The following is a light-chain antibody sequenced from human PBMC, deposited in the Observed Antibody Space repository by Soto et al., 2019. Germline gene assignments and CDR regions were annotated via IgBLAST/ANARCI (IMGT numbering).Light chain of an antibody. CDR1: QSVSSH. J-gene: IGKJ1*01. CDR2: DAS. CDR3: QQSSNSIT. Sequence: EIVLTQSPATLSLSRLEIATRSFRASQSVSSHLAWFQQRPGQAPRLLIYDASNRATGIPARFSGSGSGTDFTLTISSLESEDFAVYYCQQSSNSITFGQGTKVDIK. V-gene: IGKV3-11*01.